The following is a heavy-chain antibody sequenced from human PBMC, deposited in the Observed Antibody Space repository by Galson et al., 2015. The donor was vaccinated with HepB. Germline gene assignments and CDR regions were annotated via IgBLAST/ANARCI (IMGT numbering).Heavy chain of an antibody. Sequence: SVKVSCKASGYPLTNYNINWVRQAPGQGPEWMGWIITYNGDTIYAPRLQGRVSMSTDTSTGTAYVELRSLRSDDTAVYYCARGDWRYWGQGTLITVSS. D-gene: IGHD3/OR15-3a*01. CDR2: IITYNGDT. J-gene: IGHJ4*02. CDR1: GYPLTNYN. CDR3: ARGDWRY. V-gene: IGHV1-18*04.